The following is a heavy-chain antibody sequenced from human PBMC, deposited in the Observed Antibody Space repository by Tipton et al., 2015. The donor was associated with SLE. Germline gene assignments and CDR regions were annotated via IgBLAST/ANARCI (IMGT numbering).Heavy chain of an antibody. CDR3: ARDPSPRIAAAGREAFDI. J-gene: IGHJ3*02. Sequence: SLRLSCAASGFTFSSYAMHWVRQAPGKGLEWVAVISYDGSNKYYADSVKGRFTISRDNSKNTLYLQMNSLRAEDTAVYYCARDPSPRIAAAGREAFDIWGQGTMVTVSS. V-gene: IGHV3-30*04. D-gene: IGHD6-13*01. CDR1: GFTFSSYA. CDR2: ISYDGSNK.